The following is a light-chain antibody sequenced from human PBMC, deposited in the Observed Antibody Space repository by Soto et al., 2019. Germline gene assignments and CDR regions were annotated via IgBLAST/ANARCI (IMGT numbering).Light chain of an antibody. CDR1: QSVSSSY. J-gene: IGKJ1*01. CDR3: QQYYGTPQT. Sequence: EIVLTQSPGTLSLSPGERATLSCRASQSVSSSYLAWYQQKPGQAPRLLIYGASSRATGIPDRFSGSGSGTDFTLTISSLQAEDVAVYYCQQYYGTPQTFGQGTKVDI. CDR2: GAS. V-gene: IGKV3-20*01.